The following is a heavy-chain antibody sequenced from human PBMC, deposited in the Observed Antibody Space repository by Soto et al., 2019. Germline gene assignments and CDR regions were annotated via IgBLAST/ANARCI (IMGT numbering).Heavy chain of an antibody. Sequence: GGSLRLSCAASGFTFSSYAMSWVRQAPGKGLEWVSAISGSGGSTYYADSVKGRFTISRDNSKNTLYLQMNSLRAEDTAVYYCAKQTYYDFWSGYDKRYYYYMDVWGKGTTVTVSS. V-gene: IGHV3-23*01. CDR3: AKQTYYDFWSGYDKRYYYYMDV. CDR1: GFTFSSYA. J-gene: IGHJ6*03. D-gene: IGHD3-3*01. CDR2: ISGSGGST.